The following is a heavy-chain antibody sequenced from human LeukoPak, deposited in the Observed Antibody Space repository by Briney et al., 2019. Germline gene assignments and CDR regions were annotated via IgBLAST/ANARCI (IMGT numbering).Heavy chain of an antibody. V-gene: IGHV4-34*01. J-gene: IGHJ4*02. CDR1: RGSFSGYY. CDR3: ARWEGGSYYDFDY. D-gene: IGHD1-26*01. Sequence: PSETLSLTCAVYRGSFSGYYWSWIRQPPGKGLEWIGEIKHSGSTKYNPPPKSRVTISVDTSKNQFSLKLSSVTAADAAVYYCARWEGGSYYDFDYWGQGTLVTVSS. CDR2: IKHSGST.